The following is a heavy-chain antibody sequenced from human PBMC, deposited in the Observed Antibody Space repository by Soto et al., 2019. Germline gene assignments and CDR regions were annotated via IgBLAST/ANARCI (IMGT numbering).Heavy chain of an antibody. CDR1: GFTFSTYA. V-gene: IGHV3-23*01. J-gene: IGHJ3*02. Sequence: EVQLLESGGGLVQPGGSLRLSCAASGFTFSTYAMSWVRQGPGKGLVWVSAISGSGGSTFYADSVKGRFTISRDNSMNTLYLQMNSLRTEDTAVYYCAHPRGFGVFDAYDIWGQGTMVTVSS. CDR2: ISGSGGST. D-gene: IGHD3-10*01. CDR3: AHPRGFGVFDAYDI.